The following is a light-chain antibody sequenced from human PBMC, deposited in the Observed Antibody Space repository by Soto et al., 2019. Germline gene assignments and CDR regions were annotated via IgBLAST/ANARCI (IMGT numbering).Light chain of an antibody. CDR2: GAS. CDR1: QSVCSDY. CDR3: QQYGSSPWT. J-gene: IGKJ1*01. Sequence: EIVLTQSPGTLSLSPGERATLSCRASQSVCSDYLAWYQQRPGQAPRLLTYGASSRATGIPDRFSGSGSGTDFTLTISRLEPEDLAVYYCQQYGSSPWTFGQGTKVEIK. V-gene: IGKV3-20*01.